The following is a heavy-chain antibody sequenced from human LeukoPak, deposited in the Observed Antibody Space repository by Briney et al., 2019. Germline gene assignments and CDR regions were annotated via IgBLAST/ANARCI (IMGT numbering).Heavy chain of an antibody. J-gene: IGHJ4*02. Sequence: SETLSLTCAVYGGSFSGYYWSWLRQPPGKGLEWIGEINRSGSTNYNPSLKSRVTISVDTSNTQFSLKLSSVTAADTAVYYCARQGKTELLDYWGQGTLVTVSS. CDR3: ARQGKTELLDY. CDR1: GGSFSGYY. D-gene: IGHD1-26*01. V-gene: IGHV4-34*01. CDR2: INRSGST.